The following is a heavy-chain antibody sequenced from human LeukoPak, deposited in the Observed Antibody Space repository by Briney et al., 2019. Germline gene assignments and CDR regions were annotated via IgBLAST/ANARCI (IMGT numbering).Heavy chain of an antibody. CDR1: GDSVSDDVAA. J-gene: IGHJ3*02. CDR2: AYYRSKWYF. CDR3: ARGSAFDI. V-gene: IGHV6-1*01. Sequence: SQTLSLTCAISGDSVSDDVAAWNWVRQSPSRGLEWLGRAYYRSKWYFDYAVSLKSRMIINPDTSKNQFSLQLNSVTPEDTAVYYCARGSAFDIWGQGTMVTVSS.